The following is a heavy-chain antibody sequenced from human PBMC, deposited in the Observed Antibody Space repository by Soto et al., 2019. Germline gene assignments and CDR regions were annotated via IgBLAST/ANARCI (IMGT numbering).Heavy chain of an antibody. CDR1: GGTFSSYA. J-gene: IGHJ6*02. Sequence: GASVKVSCKASGGTFSSYAISWVRQAPGQGLEWMGGIIPIFGTANYAQKFQGRVTITADESTSTAYMELRSLRSDDTAVYYCARVKAGEGYYYYYGMDVWGQGTTVTVSS. V-gene: IGHV1-69*13. CDR3: ARVKAGEGYYYYYGMDV. D-gene: IGHD7-27*01. CDR2: IIPIFGTA.